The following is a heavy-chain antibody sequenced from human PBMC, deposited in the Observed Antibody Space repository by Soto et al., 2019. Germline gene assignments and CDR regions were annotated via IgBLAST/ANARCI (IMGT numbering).Heavy chain of an antibody. CDR1: GFTFSSYA. CDR2: ISYDGSNK. D-gene: IGHD1-1*01. CDR3: PRGQAGTTRALFDY. Sequence: PGGSLRLSCAASGFTFSSYAMHWVRQAPGKGLEWVAVISYDGSNKYYADSVKGRFTISRDNSKNTLYLQMKSLRAEDTAVYYCPRGQAGTTRALFDYWGQGTLVTVSS. V-gene: IGHV3-30-3*01. J-gene: IGHJ4*02.